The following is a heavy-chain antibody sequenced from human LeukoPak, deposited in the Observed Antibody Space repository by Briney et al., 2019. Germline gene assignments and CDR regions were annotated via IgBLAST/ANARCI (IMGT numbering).Heavy chain of an antibody. V-gene: IGHV1-69*05. J-gene: IGHJ4*02. D-gene: IGHD3-10*01. CDR3: ARVYRGGGSGSYYDY. Sequence: ASVKVSCKASGGTFSSYAISWVRQAPGQGLEWMGWISAYNGNTNYAQKFQGRVTITTDESTSTAYMELSSLRSEDTAVYYCARVYRGGGSGSYYDYWGQGTLVTVSS. CDR2: ISAYNGNT. CDR1: GGTFSSYA.